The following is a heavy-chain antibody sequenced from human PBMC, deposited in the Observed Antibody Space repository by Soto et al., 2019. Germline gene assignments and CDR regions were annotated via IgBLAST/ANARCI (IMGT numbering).Heavy chain of an antibody. J-gene: IGHJ4*02. D-gene: IGHD6-19*01. CDR1: NDSIRSGAYY. Sequence: PSETLSLTCTVSNDSIRSGAYYWAWIRQPPGRGLEWIGSPSYLGNTDYNPSLKSRVTISKEASKNQFSLKLTSMTAADTAVYCATGRSDSGWYEEHFWCQGTLVT. CDR3: TGRSDSGWYEEHF. V-gene: IGHV4-39*01. CDR2: PSYLGNT.